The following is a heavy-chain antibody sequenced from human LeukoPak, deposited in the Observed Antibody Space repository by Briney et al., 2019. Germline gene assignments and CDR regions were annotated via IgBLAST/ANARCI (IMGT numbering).Heavy chain of an antibody. V-gene: IGHV1-8*01. CDR1: GYTFTSYD. Sequence: ASVKVSCKASGYTFTSYDINWVRQATGQGLEWMGWMNPNSGNTGYAQKFQGRVTMTRNTSISTAYMELSSLRSDDTAVYYCARGAREVIVVITKYYVDYWGQGTLVTVSS. D-gene: IGHD3-22*01. J-gene: IGHJ4*02. CDR2: MNPNSGNT. CDR3: ARGAREVIVVITKYYVDY.